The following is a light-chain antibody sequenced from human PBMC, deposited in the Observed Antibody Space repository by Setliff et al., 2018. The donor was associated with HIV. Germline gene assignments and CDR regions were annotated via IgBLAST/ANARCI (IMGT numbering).Light chain of an antibody. Sequence: QSVLTQPRSVSGSPGQSATISCTGTSSDVGGYDYVSWIQQQPGKAPKLMIYDVTRRPSGVPDRSSGSRSGNTASLTISGLQADDEAYYYCCSYAARQTSYVFGTGTKVTVL. CDR2: DVT. CDR3: CSYAARQTSYV. V-gene: IGLV2-11*01. J-gene: IGLJ1*01. CDR1: SSDVGGYDY.